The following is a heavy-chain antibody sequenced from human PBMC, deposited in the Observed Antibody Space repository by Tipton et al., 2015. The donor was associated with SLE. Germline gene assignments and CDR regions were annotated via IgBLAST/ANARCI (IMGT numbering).Heavy chain of an antibody. CDR2: IHYSGST. D-gene: IGHD2/OR15-2a*01. Sequence: TLSLTCTVSGDSISSSSYSWSWIRQPPGKGLEWIGHIHYSGSTTHNPSLRSRLTTSLDTSKNQLSLNLNSVTAADSAVYYCAAREYFYAMDVWGQGTTVTVSS. CDR3: AAREYFYAMDV. V-gene: IGHV4-61*01. J-gene: IGHJ6*02. CDR1: GDSISSSSYS.